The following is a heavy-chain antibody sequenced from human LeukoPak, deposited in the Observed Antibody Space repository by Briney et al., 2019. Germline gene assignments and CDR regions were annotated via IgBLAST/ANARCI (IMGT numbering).Heavy chain of an antibody. CDR1: GFTFSSYG. CDR3: AKDSWSSGWY. D-gene: IGHD6-19*01. V-gene: IGHV3-30*18. Sequence: GGSLRLSCAASGFTFSSYGMHWVRQAPGKGLEWVAVISYDGSNKYYADSVKGRFTISRDNSKNTLYLQMNSLRAKDTAVYYCAKDSWSSGWYWGQGTLVTVSS. J-gene: IGHJ4*02. CDR2: ISYDGSNK.